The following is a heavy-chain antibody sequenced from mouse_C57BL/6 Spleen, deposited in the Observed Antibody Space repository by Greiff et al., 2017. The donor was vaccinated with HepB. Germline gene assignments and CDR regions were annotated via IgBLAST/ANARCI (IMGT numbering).Heavy chain of an antibody. CDR2: IYPGDGDT. V-gene: IGHV1-82*01. Sequence: QVQLQQSGPELVKPGASVKISCKASGYAFSSSWMNWVKQRPGKGLEWIGRIYPGDGDTNYNGKFKGKATLTADKSSSTAYMQLSSLTSEDSAVYFCARSGNGYYEYYAMDYWGQGTSVTVSS. CDR1: GYAFSSSW. J-gene: IGHJ4*01. CDR3: ARSGNGYYEYYAMDY. D-gene: IGHD2-3*01.